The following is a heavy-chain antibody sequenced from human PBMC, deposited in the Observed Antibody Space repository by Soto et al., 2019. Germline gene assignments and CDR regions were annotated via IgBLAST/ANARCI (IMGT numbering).Heavy chain of an antibody. Sequence: EVQLVESGGDLVQPGGSLRLSCAASGFTFSNYPMHWVRQAPGKGLEYISAINKDGSSTYYANSVRGRFTISRDNSKNTLYLQMGSLRAEDMAVYYCATAGLVSGYYYYYTDVWGKGTTVTVSS. J-gene: IGHJ6*03. D-gene: IGHD1-26*01. CDR3: ATAGLVSGYYYYYTDV. V-gene: IGHV3-64*01. CDR1: GFTFSNYP. CDR2: INKDGSST.